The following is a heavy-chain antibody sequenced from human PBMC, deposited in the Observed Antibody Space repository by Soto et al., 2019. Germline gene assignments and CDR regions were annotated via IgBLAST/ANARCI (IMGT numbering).Heavy chain of an antibody. Sequence: PSETLSLTCTVSGGSINSGDYYWSWIRQPPGKGLEWIGYIYYSGSTYYNPSLKSRVTISVDTSKNQFSLKLDSVTAADAAVYYCARASTIFGVVVRLDSWGQGTLVTVSS. CDR2: IYYSGST. CDR1: GGSINSGDYY. D-gene: IGHD3-3*01. J-gene: IGHJ4*02. CDR3: ARASTIFGVVVRLDS. V-gene: IGHV4-30-4*01.